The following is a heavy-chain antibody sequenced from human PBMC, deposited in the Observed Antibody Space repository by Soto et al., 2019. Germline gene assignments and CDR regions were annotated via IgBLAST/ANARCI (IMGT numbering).Heavy chain of an antibody. CDR1: GGTFSSYA. J-gene: IGHJ5*02. D-gene: IGHD3-16*02. CDR3: ARARTSSFPVGCWFDP. Sequence: QVQLVQSGAEVKKPGSSVKVSCKASGGTFSSYAISWVRQAPGQGLEWMGGIIPIFGTGNYAQKFQGRVTITADESKSTAYMELSSLGSEGTAVYYCARARTSSFPVGCWFDPWGQGTLVTVSS. V-gene: IGHV1-69*12. CDR2: IIPIFGTG.